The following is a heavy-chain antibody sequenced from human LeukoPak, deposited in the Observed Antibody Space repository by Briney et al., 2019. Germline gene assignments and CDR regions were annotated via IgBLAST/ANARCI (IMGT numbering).Heavy chain of an antibody. D-gene: IGHD3-22*01. CDR2: ISSSGSTI. V-gene: IGHV3-11*01. J-gene: IGHJ5*02. Sequence: GGSLRLSCAASGFTFSDYYMSWIRQATGKGLEWVSYISSSGSTIYYADSVKGRFTISRDNAKNSLYLQMNSLRAEDTAVYYCARGLTYYYDSSGYSWGQGTLVTVSS. CDR3: ARGLTYYYDSSGYS. CDR1: GFTFSDYY.